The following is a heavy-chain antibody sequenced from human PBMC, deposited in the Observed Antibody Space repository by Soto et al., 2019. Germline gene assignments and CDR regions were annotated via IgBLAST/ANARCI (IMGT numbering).Heavy chain of an antibody. J-gene: IGHJ4*02. V-gene: IGHV3-15*07. Sequence: EVQLVESGGGLVKPGDSLRLSCAVSGLKFSDAWMNWVRQAPGKGLEWVGRIKSKGGGETKDYAAPVKGGLAISREXSRDTLYLKMRSLKIEDTAVYYCAWDNSGRFRTDHWGQGTLVTVS. D-gene: IGHD4-4*01. CDR3: AWDNSGRFRTDH. CDR2: IKSKGGGETK. CDR1: GLKFSDAW.